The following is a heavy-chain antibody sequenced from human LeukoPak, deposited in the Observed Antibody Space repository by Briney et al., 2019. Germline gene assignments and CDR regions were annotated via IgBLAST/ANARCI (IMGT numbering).Heavy chain of an antibody. CDR2: ISHDGNNK. D-gene: IGHD7-27*01. CDR3: ARDPYNWGYDAFDI. Sequence: GGSLRLSCSASGFTFSSYAMHWVRQAPGKGLEWVAVISHDGNNKYHADSVKGRFTISRDNSKNTLYLQMNSLRAEDTAVYYCARDPYNWGYDAFDIWGQGTTVTVSS. J-gene: IGHJ3*02. CDR1: GFTFSSYA. V-gene: IGHV3-30-3*01.